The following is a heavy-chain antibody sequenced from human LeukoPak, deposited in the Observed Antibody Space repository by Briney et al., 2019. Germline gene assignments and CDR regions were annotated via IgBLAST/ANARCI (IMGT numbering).Heavy chain of an antibody. CDR3: ARNAYYDFWSGFGLSYYYYYGMDV. CDR2: INPNSGGT. CDR1: GYTFTGYY. J-gene: IGHJ6*02. V-gene: IGHV1-2*02. Sequence: ASVKVSCKASGYTFTGYYMHWVRQAPGQGLEWMGWINPNSGGTNYAQKFQGRVTMTRDTSVSTAYMELSRLRSDDTAVYYCARNAYYDFWSGFGLSYYYYYGMDVWGQGTTVTVSS. D-gene: IGHD3-3*01.